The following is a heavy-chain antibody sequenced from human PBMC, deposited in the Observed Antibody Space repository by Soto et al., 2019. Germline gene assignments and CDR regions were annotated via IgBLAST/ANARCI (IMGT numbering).Heavy chain of an antibody. J-gene: IGHJ4*02. CDR1: GYTFTGYY. D-gene: IGHD3-22*01. CDR2: INPNSGGT. V-gene: IGHV1-2*04. CDR3: ARGMDYYDSSPLFDY. Sequence: QVQLVQSGAEMKKPGASVKVSCKASGYTFTGYYMHWVRQAPGQGLEWMGWINPNSGGTNYAQNFQGWVTMTRDTSITAADRELIRLRSDGTAVYYGARGMDYYDSSPLFDYWGQGTLVTVSS.